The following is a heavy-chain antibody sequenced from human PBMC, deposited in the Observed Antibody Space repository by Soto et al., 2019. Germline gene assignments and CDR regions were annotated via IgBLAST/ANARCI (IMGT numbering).Heavy chain of an antibody. V-gene: IGHV5-51*01. J-gene: IGHJ4*02. CDR1: GYNFAGYW. Sequence: PVESVTISCKVSGYNFAGYWIAWVLQMPGKGLELMGIIYPSDSDTRYRPSFQGQVTISADKSISSAYLQWSSLRASDTAMYYCARGGVSTRTFDYWGQGTTVTGSS. CDR3: ARGGVSTRTFDY. CDR2: IYPSDSDT. D-gene: IGHD3-3*01.